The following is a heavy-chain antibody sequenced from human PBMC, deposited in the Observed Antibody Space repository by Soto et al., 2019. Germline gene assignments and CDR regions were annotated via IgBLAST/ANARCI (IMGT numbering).Heavy chain of an antibody. Sequence: PGGSLRLSCAASGLYLSHPWMTLVRQSAGKGLEWVARIKINIDGGTADYAAPVKGRFSISRDDSKNTVDLKMNSLETEDTALYYCTTGVYYDILPGDRDVAYSRKGNLVPVSS. CDR3: TTGVYYDILPGDRDVAY. D-gene: IGHD3-9*01. J-gene: IGHJ4*02. CDR1: GLYLSHPW. CDR2: IKINIDGGTA. V-gene: IGHV3-15*01.